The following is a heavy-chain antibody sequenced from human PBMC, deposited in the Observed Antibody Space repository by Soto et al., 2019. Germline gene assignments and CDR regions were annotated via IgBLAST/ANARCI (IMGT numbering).Heavy chain of an antibody. D-gene: IGHD7-27*01. J-gene: IGHJ3*02. V-gene: IGHV4-59*01. CDR2: IYYSGST. CDR1: GGSISSYY. CDR3: AGVWGDAFAI. Sequence: SETLSLTCTVSGGSISSYYWSWIRQPPGKGLEWIGYIYYSGSTNYNPSLKSRVTISVDTSKNQFSLKLSSVTAADTAVYYCAGVWGDAFAIWGQGTMVTVSS.